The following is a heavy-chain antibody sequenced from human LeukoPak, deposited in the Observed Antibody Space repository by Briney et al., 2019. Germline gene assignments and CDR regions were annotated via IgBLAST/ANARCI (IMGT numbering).Heavy chain of an antibody. J-gene: IGHJ4*02. Sequence: GGSLRLSCAASGFTFSSYGMHWVRQAPGKGLEWVAFIRNDGSNKYYADSVKGRFTISRDNSKNTLYLQMNSLRAEDTAVYYCAKEHLVGIFGVDHPVDYWGQGTLVTVSS. CDR3: AKEHLVGIFGVDHPVDY. CDR2: IRNDGSNK. D-gene: IGHD3-3*01. V-gene: IGHV3-30*02. CDR1: GFTFSSYG.